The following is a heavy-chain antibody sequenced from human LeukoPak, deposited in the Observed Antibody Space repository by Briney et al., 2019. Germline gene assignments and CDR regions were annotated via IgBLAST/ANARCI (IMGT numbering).Heavy chain of an antibody. Sequence: SETLSLTCNVSGGFISSHYWSWIRQPPGKGLEWIGYIHYSGSTNYNPSLKSRVTISVDTSKKQFSLKLSSVTAADTAVYFCARLGPADAFDIWGQGTMVTVSS. CDR3: ARLGPADAFDI. CDR2: IHYSGST. CDR1: GGFISSHY. V-gene: IGHV4-59*08. D-gene: IGHD3-16*01. J-gene: IGHJ3*02.